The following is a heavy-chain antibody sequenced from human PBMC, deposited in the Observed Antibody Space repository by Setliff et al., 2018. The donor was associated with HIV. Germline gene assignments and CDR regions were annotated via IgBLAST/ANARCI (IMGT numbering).Heavy chain of an antibody. D-gene: IGHD1-26*01. CDR1: GFTFSTYN. Sequence: GGSLRLSCAASGFTFSTYNINWVRQAPGKGLEWVSYTSSSSSSIYYADSVRGRFTISRDNAKNSLYLEMNSLRVEDTAVYYCARRGGGSYYHYFDYWGQGTLVT. J-gene: IGHJ4*02. V-gene: IGHV3-48*01. CDR3: ARRGGGSYYHYFDY. CDR2: TSSSSSSI.